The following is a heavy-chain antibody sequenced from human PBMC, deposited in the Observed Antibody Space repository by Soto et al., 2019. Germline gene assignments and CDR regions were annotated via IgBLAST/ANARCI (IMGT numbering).Heavy chain of an antibody. CDR2: ISDIVGTT. CDR3: AREHSSAWKTVDY. D-gene: IGHD6-19*01. V-gene: IGHV3-23*01. Sequence: ESGGGLVQPGRYLRRSCAASGFTFKSDAVSWVRQAPGKGLEWVSVISDIVGTTYYADSGKGRFTISRDNFKNKLYLQMNSLRAEDTAVYYCAREHSSAWKTVDYWGQGTLVTVSS. CDR1: GFTFKSDA. J-gene: IGHJ4*02.